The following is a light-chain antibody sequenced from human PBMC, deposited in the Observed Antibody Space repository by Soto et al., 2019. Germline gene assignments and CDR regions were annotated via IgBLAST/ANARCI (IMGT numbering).Light chain of an antibody. J-gene: IGKJ5*01. V-gene: IGKV1-12*01. Sequence: DIQMTQSPSSVSASVGDRVTITCRASQSISSWLAWYQQKPGKAPKLLIYAASSLQSGVPSRFSGSGAGTDFTRTISSLQPEDFGTYYCQQGDSFPITFGQGTRLEIK. CDR1: QSISSW. CDR3: QQGDSFPIT. CDR2: AAS.